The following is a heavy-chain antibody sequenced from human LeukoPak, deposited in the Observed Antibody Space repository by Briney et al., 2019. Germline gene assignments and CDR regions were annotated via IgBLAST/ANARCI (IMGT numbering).Heavy chain of an antibody. V-gene: IGHV3-23*01. CDR2: ISGSGGST. Sequence: GGSLRLSCAASGFTFSSYAMSWVRQAPGKGLEWVSAISGSGGSTYYADSVKGRFTISRDNSKNTLYLQMNSLRAEDTAVYYCARVGGGVEGYSSGWYKGDGGFDYWGQGTLVTVSS. J-gene: IGHJ4*02. CDR1: GFTFSSYA. CDR3: ARVGGGVEGYSSGWYKGDGGFDY. D-gene: IGHD6-19*01.